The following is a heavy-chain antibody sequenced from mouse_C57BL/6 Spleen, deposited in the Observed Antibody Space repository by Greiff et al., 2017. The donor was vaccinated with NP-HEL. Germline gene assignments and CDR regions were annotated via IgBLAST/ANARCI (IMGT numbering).Heavy chain of an antibody. D-gene: IGHD2-4*01. CDR3: ARVFDYAYAMDY. V-gene: IGHV3-6*01. Sequence: EVKLQESGPGLVKPSQSLSLTSSVTGYSITSGYYWNWIRQFPGNKLEWMGYISYDGSNNYNPSLKNRISITRDTSKNQFFLKLNSVTTEDTATYYCARVFDYAYAMDYWGQGTSVTVSS. CDR2: ISYDGSN. CDR1: GYSITSGYY. J-gene: IGHJ4*01.